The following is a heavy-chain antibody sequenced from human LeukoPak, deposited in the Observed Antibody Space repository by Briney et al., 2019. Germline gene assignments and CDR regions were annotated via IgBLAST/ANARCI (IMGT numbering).Heavy chain of an antibody. D-gene: IGHD3-22*01. V-gene: IGHV1-2*02. J-gene: IGHJ4*02. CDR1: GYTFTDYY. CDR3: AGSRDDSSGFYQYYFDF. Sequence: ASVKVSCKASGYTFTDYYIHWVRQAPGQGLEWMGWINPKTGGTNYAQKFQGRVTMTRDTSINTAYMELSRLTSDDTAVYYCAGSRDDSSGFYQYYFDFWGQGTLVTVSS. CDR2: INPKTGGT.